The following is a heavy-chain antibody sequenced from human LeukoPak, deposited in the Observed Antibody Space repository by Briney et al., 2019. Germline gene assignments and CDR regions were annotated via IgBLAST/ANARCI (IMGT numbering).Heavy chain of an antibody. V-gene: IGHV4-61*01. CDR1: GGSISSSTYY. CDR3: ARTQQLRSYYFDY. Sequence: SETLSLTCTVSGGSISSSTYYWSWIRQPPGKVLEWIGYIYYSGSTNYNPSLKSRVTISVDTSKNQFSLKLSSVTAADTAVYYCARTQQLRSYYFDYWGQGTLVTVSS. CDR2: IYYSGST. J-gene: IGHJ4*02. D-gene: IGHD6-13*01.